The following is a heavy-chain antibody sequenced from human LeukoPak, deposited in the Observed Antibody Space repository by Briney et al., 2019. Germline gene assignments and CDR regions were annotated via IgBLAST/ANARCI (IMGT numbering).Heavy chain of an antibody. V-gene: IGHV4-39*07. CDR3: ARDRPYYDSSGSHRDWFDP. D-gene: IGHD3-22*01. CDR1: GGSISSSSYY. Sequence: SETLSLTCTVSGGSISSSSYYWGWIRQPPGKGLEWIGSIYYSGSTYYNPSLKSRVTISVDTSKNQFSLKLSSVTAADTAVYYCARDRPYYDSSGSHRDWFDPWGQGTLVTVSS. J-gene: IGHJ5*02. CDR2: IYYSGST.